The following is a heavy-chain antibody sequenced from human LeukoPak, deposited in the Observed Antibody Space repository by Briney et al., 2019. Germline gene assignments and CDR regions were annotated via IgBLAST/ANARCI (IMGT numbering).Heavy chain of an antibody. J-gene: IGHJ4*02. V-gene: IGHV4-61*02. CDR3: ARIRFLESYYFDY. Sequence: SETLSLTCTVSGGSISSGSYYWSWIRQPAGKGLEWIGRIYTSGSTNYNPSLKSRVTMSVDTSKNQFSLKLSSVTAADTAVYYCARIRFLESYYFDYWGQGTLVTVSS. D-gene: IGHD3-3*01. CDR2: IYTSGST. CDR1: GGSISSGSYY.